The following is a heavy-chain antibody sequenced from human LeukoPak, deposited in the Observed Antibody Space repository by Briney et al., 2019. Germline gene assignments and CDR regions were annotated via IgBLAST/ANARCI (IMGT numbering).Heavy chain of an antibody. J-gene: IGHJ4*02. CDR3: ARNDGY. CDR2: ISSSGSTT. V-gene: IGHV3-48*03. Sequence: PGGSLRLSCAASGFTFSSYEMNWVRQAPGKGLEWISYISSSGSTTYYADSVKGRFTISRDNSAKNSVYLQMNNLRAEDTAVYYCARNDGYWGQGTLVTVSS. CDR1: GFTFSSYE.